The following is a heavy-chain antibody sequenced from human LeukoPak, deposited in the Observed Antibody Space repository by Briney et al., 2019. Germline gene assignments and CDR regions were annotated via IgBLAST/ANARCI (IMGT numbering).Heavy chain of an antibody. CDR1: GGSFSGYY. Sequence: SETLSLTCAVYGGSFSGYYWSWIRQPPGKGLEWIGEINHSGSTNYNPSLKSRVTISVDTSKNQFSLKLSSVTAADTAVYYCARGRMYYDFWSGYYTTRQSYYYYMDVWAKGPRSPSP. D-gene: IGHD3-3*01. CDR3: ARGRMYYDFWSGYYTTRQSYYYYMDV. CDR2: INHSGST. V-gene: IGHV4-34*01. J-gene: IGHJ6*03.